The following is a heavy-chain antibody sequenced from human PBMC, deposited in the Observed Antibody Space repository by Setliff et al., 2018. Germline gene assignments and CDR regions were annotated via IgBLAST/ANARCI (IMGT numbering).Heavy chain of an antibody. J-gene: IGHJ4*02. Sequence: PSGTLSLTCAVYGESFDNHYWTWIRQPPGERLEWIGEINHRGFTDYKPSLKSRLTMSVDTSRNQFSLNLGSVTAADTGVYYCARGRIAERPEAIDYWGQGTPVTVSS. CDR2: INHRGFT. CDR3: ARGRIAERPEAIDY. D-gene: IGHD6-6*01. CDR1: GESFDNHY. V-gene: IGHV4-34*01.